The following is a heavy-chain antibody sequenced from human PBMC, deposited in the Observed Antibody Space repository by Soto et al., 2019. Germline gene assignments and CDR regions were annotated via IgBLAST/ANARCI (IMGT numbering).Heavy chain of an antibody. J-gene: IGHJ5*02. CDR1: GGSISSSSYY. V-gene: IGHV4-39*01. D-gene: IGHD4-17*01. Sequence: QLQLQESGPGLVKPSETLSLTCTVSGGSISSSSYYWGWIRQPPGKGLEWIGSIYYSGSTYYNPSLKSRVTISVDTSKNQFSLKLSSVTAADTAVYYCARHGATVTTGFDPWGQGTLVTVSS. CDR2: IYYSGST. CDR3: ARHGATVTTGFDP.